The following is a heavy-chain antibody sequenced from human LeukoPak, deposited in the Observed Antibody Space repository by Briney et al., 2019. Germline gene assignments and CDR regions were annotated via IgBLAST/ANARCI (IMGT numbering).Heavy chain of an antibody. CDR3: ARGRAVAGPKGAHYFDY. CDR1: GGSFSGYY. D-gene: IGHD6-19*01. J-gene: IGHJ4*02. Sequence: PSETLSLTCAVNGGSFSGYYWTWIRQSPGKGLEWIGEINHSGSTNYNASLKSRVTISEDTSKNQFSLKMTSVTAADTAVYYCARGRAVAGPKGAHYFDYWGQGTLVTVSS. V-gene: IGHV4-34*01. CDR2: INHSGST.